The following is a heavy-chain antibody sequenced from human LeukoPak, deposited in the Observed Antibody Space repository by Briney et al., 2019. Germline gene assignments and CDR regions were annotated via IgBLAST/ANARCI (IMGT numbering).Heavy chain of an antibody. D-gene: IGHD3-3*01. V-gene: IGHV4-4*07. J-gene: IGHJ4*02. CDR1: GGSINSYY. Sequence: PSETLSLTCSVSGGSINSYYWSWIRQPAGKGLEWIGRIYTSGSTNYNPSLKSRVTISVDKSKNQFSLKLSSVTAADTAVYYCARERSPLRFLEWLLSFDYWGQGTLVTVSS. CDR3: ARERSPLRFLEWLLSFDY. CDR2: IYTSGST.